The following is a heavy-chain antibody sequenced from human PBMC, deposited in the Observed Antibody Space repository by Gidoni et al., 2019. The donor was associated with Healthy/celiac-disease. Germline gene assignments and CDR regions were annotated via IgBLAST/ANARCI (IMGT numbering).Heavy chain of an antibody. CDR1: GSHFTSYA. D-gene: IGHD3-22*01. V-gene: IGHV1-3*01. CDR2: INAGNGNT. Sequence: QVQLVQSGAEVKKPGASVKVSCKASGSHFTSYAMHWVRQAPGQRLEWMGWINAGNGNTKYSQKFQGRVTITRDTSASTAYMELSSLRSEDTAVYYCARVETYYYDSSGYPSFDYWGQGTLVTVSS. CDR3: ARVETYYYDSSGYPSFDY. J-gene: IGHJ4*02.